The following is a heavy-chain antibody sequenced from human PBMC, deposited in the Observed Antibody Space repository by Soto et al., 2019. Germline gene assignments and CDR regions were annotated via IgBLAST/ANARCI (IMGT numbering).Heavy chain of an antibody. D-gene: IGHD3-10*01. V-gene: IGHV3-33*01. CDR3: ARGSGRNSCCVY. CDR2: IWYDGSNK. Sequence: QVQLVESGGGVVQPGRSLRLSCAASGFTFSSYGMHRVRQAPGKGLEWVAVIWYDGSNKYYADSVKGRFTISRDNSKNTLHLQRKSLRGEDTGVLYCARGSGRNSCCVYWGQGSLVAASS. J-gene: IGHJ4*02. CDR1: GFTFSSYG.